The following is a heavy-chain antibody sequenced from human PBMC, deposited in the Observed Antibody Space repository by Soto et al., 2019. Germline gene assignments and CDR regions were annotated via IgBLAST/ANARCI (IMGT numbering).Heavy chain of an antibody. D-gene: IGHD3-9*01. J-gene: IGHJ4*02. CDR3: ARDVGLDSDDFFAY. V-gene: IGHV3-23*01. CDR1: GFTFSSYG. CDR2: IRGDGGQT. Sequence: VGSLRLSCTASGFTFSSYGMGWVRQAPGKGLQWVSTIRGDGGQTHYTDSVKGRFSISRDNSKNTVYLQMDSLRAEDTAMYFCARDVGLDSDDFFAYWGQGTQVTVSS.